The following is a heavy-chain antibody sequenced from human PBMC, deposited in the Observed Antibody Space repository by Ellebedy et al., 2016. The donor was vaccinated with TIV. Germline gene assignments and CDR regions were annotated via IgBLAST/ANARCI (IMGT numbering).Heavy chain of an antibody. CDR1: GGSINSYY. J-gene: IGHJ6*02. V-gene: IGHV4-4*07. D-gene: IGHD1-26*01. CDR2: IYTSGST. Sequence: MPSETLSLTCTVSGGSINSYYWNWIRQPAGKGLEWIGRIYTSGSTNYNSSLKSRVTMSVDTSNNQFSLKLSPVTAADTAVYYCARVRGSYDYYYYGMDVWGQGTTVTVSS. CDR3: ARVRGSYDYYYYGMDV.